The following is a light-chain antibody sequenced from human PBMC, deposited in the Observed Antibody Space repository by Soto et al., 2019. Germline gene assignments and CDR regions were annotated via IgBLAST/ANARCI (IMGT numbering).Light chain of an antibody. Sequence: QSVLTQPPSVSGAPGQTVTISCTGGSSNIGAGYDAHWYRHLPGTAPKLLIFGNSDRPSGVPDRFSGSKSGTSASLAITGLQAEDEADYYCQSYDSSLSAYVFGTGTKVTVL. J-gene: IGLJ1*01. CDR1: SSNIGAGYD. V-gene: IGLV1-40*01. CDR2: GNS. CDR3: QSYDSSLSAYV.